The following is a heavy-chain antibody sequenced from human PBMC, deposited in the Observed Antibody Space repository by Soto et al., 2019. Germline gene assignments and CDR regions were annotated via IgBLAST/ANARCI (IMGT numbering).Heavy chain of an antibody. D-gene: IGHD5-12*01. CDR2: ISSRDLSI. V-gene: IGHV3-11*01. CDR1: GFTFSNYY. CDR3: AKRGLRDGYKLDYFDY. J-gene: IGHJ4*02. Sequence: PGGSLRLSCTASGFTFSNYYMSWIRQAPGKGLEWVSSISSRDLSIYYADSVKGRFTIPRDNSKNTLYLQMNSLRAEDTAVYYCAKRGLRDGYKLDYFDYWGQGTLVTVSS.